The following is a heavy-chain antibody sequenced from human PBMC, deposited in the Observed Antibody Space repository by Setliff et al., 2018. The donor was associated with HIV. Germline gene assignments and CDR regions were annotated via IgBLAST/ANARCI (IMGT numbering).Heavy chain of an antibody. D-gene: IGHD5-12*01. CDR1: GYSFTSYW. J-gene: IGHJ6*02. Sequence: GESLKISCKGSGYSFTSYWIGWVRQMPGKGLEWMGIIYPGDSATSYSPSFQGQVTISADKPISTAYLQWSSLKASDTAMYYCARRSGYDWGGAYYYGMDVWGQGTTVTVSS. V-gene: IGHV5-51*01. CDR2: IYPGDSAT. CDR3: ARRSGYDWGGAYYYGMDV.